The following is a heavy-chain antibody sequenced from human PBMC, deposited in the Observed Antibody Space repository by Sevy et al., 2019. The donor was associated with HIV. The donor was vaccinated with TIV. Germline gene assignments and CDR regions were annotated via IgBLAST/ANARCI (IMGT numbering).Heavy chain of an antibody. Sequence: SETLSLTCTVSDGSITSLYWNWIRQPPGKGLEWIANIYYNGHINYNPSLKSRVTLSLDTSKNQFSLRLSSVTAGDTAMYYCAGENAWGRGYSWGQGTLVTVSS. V-gene: IGHV4-59*08. CDR3: AGENAWGRGYS. CDR2: IYYNGHI. CDR1: DGSITSLY. D-gene: IGHD1-26*01. J-gene: IGHJ4*02.